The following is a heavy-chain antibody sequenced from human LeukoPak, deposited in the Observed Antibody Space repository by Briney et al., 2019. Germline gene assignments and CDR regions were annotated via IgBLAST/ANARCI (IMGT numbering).Heavy chain of an antibody. J-gene: IGHJ4*02. CDR1: GGSINSYY. CDR3: ARRYSSGHDY. V-gene: IGHV4-59*08. Sequence: PSETLSLTCTVSGGSINSYYWSWIRQPPGKGLEWIGYIYYSGSTNYNPSLKSRVTISLDTSKNQFSLKLSSVTAADTAVYYCARRYSSGHDYWGQGTLVTVSS. D-gene: IGHD6-19*01. CDR2: IYYSGST.